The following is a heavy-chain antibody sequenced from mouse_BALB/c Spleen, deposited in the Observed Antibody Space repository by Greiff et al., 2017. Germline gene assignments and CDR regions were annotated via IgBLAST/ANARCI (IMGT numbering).Heavy chain of an antibody. CDR1: GFTFSSYA. CDR3: ARGGYDWYFDV. D-gene: IGHD2-2*01. J-gene: IGHJ1*01. Sequence: EVMLVESGGGLVKPGGSLKLSCAASGFTFSSYAMSWVRQSPEKRLEWVAEISSGGSYTYYPDTVTGRFTISRDNAKNTLYLEMSSLRSEDTAMYYCARGGYDWYFDVWGAGTTVTVSS. V-gene: IGHV5-9-4*01. CDR2: ISSGGSYT.